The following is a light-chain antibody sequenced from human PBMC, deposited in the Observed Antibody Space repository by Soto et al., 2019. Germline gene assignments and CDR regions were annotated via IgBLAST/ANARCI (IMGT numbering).Light chain of an antibody. CDR1: QSVSRK. J-gene: IGKJ1*01. Sequence: EIVMTQSPATLSLSPGQSATLSCRASQSVSRKLAWYQQTRGQAPRLLIYGASTRATGVPDRFSGSGSGTELTLTISNLQSEDFAVYHCQKYDKWPRTCGQGTKVDIK. CDR2: GAS. V-gene: IGKV3-15*01. CDR3: QKYDKWPRT.